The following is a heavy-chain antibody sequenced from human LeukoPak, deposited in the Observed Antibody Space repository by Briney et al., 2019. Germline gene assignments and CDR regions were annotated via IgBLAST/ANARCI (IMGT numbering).Heavy chain of an antibody. J-gene: IGHJ4*02. CDR1: GFTFDDYA. V-gene: IGHV3-9*01. CDR3: AKDPHPDYYGSGSYWGH. D-gene: IGHD3-10*01. Sequence: GGSLRLSCAASGFTFDDYAMHWVRQAPGKGLEWVSGISWNSGSIGYADSVKGRFTISRDNAKNSLYLQMNSLRAEDTALYYCAKDPHPDYYGSGSYWGHWGQGTLVTVSS. CDR2: ISWNSGSI.